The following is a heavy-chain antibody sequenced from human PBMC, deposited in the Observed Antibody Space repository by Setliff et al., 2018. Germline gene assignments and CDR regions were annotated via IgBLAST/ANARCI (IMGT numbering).Heavy chain of an antibody. CDR1: GYTLTELS. V-gene: IGHV1-24*01. Sequence: GASVKVSCKVSGYTLTELSMHWVRQAPGKGLEWMGGFDPEDGETIYAQKFQGRVTMTEDTSTDTAYMELSSLRSEDTAVYYCATQPLQWELLGFDYWGQGTRVTVSS. CDR2: FDPEDGET. D-gene: IGHD1-26*01. J-gene: IGHJ4*02. CDR3: ATQPLQWELLGFDY.